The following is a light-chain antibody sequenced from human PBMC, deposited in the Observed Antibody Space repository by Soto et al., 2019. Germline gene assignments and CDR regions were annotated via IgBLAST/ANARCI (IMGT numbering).Light chain of an antibody. CDR2: SNT. CDR3: ASWADTLGGWV. Sequence: QSVLTQPPSVSGTPGQGVTISCSGGSSNIATNYVYWYQLLPGTAPNLVIFSNTIRPPRVPDRCSGSKSGASASLVISVLRSEDEADYFCASWADTLGGWVVGGGTKLAVL. V-gene: IGLV1-47*02. CDR1: SSNIATNY. J-gene: IGLJ3*02.